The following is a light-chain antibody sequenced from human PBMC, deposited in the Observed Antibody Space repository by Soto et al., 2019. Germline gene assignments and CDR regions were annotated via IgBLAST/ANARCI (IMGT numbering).Light chain of an antibody. J-gene: IGLJ2*01. Sequence: QSVLTQPASMSGSPGQSITISCSGISPDFGVSWYQHFPGKAPKLLIFEVSNRPSGVSTRFSGSKSGNMAFLTISGLQSEDEGLYHCSSYSSTTTLFGGGTKVTV. CDR3: SSYSSTTTL. CDR1: SPDFGV. V-gene: IGLV2-14*01. CDR2: EVS.